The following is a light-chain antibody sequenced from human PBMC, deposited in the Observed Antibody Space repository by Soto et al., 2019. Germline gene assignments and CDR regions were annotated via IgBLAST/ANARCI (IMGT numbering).Light chain of an antibody. V-gene: IGLV2-8*01. CDR2: EVS. Sequence: QSALTQPPSASGSPGQSVTISCTGTSSDIGTYKYVSRYQHHPGKAPKLMIYEVSKRPSGVPDRFSGSKSGNTASLTVSGLLTEDEADYYCSSYAGRNNVVFGGGTKLTVL. CDR1: SSDIGTYKY. CDR3: SSYAGRNNVV. J-gene: IGLJ2*01.